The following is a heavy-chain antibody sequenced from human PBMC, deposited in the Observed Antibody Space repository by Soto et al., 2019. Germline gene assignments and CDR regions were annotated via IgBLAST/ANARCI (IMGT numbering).Heavy chain of an antibody. Sequence: SETLSLTCTVSGGSISSSSYYWGWIRRPPGKGLEWIGSIYYSGSTYYNPSLKSRVTISVDTSKNQFSLKLSSVTAADTAVYYCARRGGLPGAWGQGALVTVSS. CDR1: GGSISSSSYY. J-gene: IGHJ5*02. V-gene: IGHV4-39*01. D-gene: IGHD3-10*01. CDR3: ARRGGLPGA. CDR2: IYYSGST.